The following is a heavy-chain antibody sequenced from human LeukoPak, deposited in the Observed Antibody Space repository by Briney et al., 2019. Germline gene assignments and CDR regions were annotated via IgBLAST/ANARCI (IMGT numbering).Heavy chain of an antibody. V-gene: IGHV4-39*02. Sequence: PSETLSLTCTVSDGSISSSTYYWGWIRQPPGKGLEWIGAIYYTGTTYYNPSLRSRVTVSVDTSKNHFSLNLRSVTAADTALYYCARAPRQASIGGLDYWGQGTLVTVSS. CDR1: DGSISSSTYY. CDR3: ARAPRQASIGGLDY. CDR2: IYYTGTT. D-gene: IGHD3-16*01. J-gene: IGHJ4*02.